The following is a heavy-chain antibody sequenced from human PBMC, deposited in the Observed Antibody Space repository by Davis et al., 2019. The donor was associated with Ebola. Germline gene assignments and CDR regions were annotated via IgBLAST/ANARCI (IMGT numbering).Heavy chain of an antibody. CDR2: IYYSGST. V-gene: IGHV4-59*12. D-gene: IGHD4-17*01. CDR1: GGSISSYY. J-gene: IGHJ2*01. Sequence: SETLSLTCTVSGGSISSYYWSWIRQPPGKGLEWIGYIYYSGSTNYNPSLKSRVTMSVDTSKNQFSLKLSSVTAADTAVYYCAATTVTTNWYFDLWGRGTLVTVSS. CDR3: AATTVTTNWYFDL.